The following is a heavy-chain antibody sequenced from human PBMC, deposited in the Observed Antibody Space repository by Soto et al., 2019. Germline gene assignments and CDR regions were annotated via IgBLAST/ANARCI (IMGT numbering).Heavy chain of an antibody. CDR1: GFTFSSYA. Sequence: GGSLRLSCAASGFTFSSYAMSWVRQAPGKGLEWVSGISGSGDSTYYADSVKGRFTISRDNSKNTLYLQMNSLRAEDTAVYYCAKYRATTPYYFDYWGQGTLVTVSS. J-gene: IGHJ4*02. D-gene: IGHD5-12*01. CDR3: AKYRATTPYYFDY. CDR2: ISGSGDST. V-gene: IGHV3-23*01.